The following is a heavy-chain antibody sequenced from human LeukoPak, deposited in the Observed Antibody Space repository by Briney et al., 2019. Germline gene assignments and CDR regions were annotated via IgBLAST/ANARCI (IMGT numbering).Heavy chain of an antibody. CDR3: ARDLRSGPYGDSLGY. V-gene: IGHV3-11*01. CDR1: GFTFSDYY. D-gene: IGHD4-17*01. Sequence: PGGSLRLSCAASGFTFSDYYMSWIRQAPGKGLEWVSYISSSGSTIYYADSVKGRFTISRDNAKNSLYLQMNSLRAEDTAVYYCARDLRSGPYGDSLGYWGQGTLVTVSS. J-gene: IGHJ4*02. CDR2: ISSSGSTI.